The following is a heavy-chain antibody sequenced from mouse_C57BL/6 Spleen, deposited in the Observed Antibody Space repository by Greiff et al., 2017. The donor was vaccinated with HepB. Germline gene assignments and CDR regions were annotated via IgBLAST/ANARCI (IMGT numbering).Heavy chain of an antibody. J-gene: IGHJ2*01. V-gene: IGHV1-15*01. CDR2: IDPETGGT. CDR3: TRPPFDY. CDR1: GYTFTDYE. Sequence: VQLQQSGAELVRPGASVTLSCKASGYTFTDYEMHWVKQTPVHGLEWIGAIDPETGGTAYNQKFKGKAILTADKSSSSAYMELRSLTSEDSAVYYCTRPPFDYWGQGTTLTVSS.